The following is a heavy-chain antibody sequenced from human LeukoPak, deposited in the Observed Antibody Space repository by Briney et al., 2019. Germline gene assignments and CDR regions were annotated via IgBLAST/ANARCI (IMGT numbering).Heavy chain of an antibody. J-gene: IGHJ4*02. V-gene: IGHV4-34*01. CDR2: INHSGST. CDR3: ASIAAAGMNDY. D-gene: IGHD6-13*01. Sequence: SETLSLTCAVYGGSFSGYYWSWIRQPPGKGLEWIGEINHSGSTNYNPSLKSRVTISVDTSKNQFSLKLSSVTAADTAVYYCASIAAAGMNDYWGQETLVTVSS. CDR1: GGSFSGYY.